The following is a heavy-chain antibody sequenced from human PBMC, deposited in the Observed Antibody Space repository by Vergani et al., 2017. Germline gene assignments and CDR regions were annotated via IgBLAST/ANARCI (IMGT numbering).Heavy chain of an antibody. Sequence: QVQLQESGPGLVKPSETLSLTCTVSGGSISSYYWSWIRQPPGKGLEWIGYIYYSGSTYYNPSLKSRVTISVDTSKNQFSLKLSSVTAADTAVYYCARGGIVVVVAALRNWFDPWGQGTLVTVSS. D-gene: IGHD2-15*01. CDR1: GGSISSYY. J-gene: IGHJ5*02. CDR2: IYYSGST. V-gene: IGHV4-59*12. CDR3: ARGGIVVVVAALRNWFDP.